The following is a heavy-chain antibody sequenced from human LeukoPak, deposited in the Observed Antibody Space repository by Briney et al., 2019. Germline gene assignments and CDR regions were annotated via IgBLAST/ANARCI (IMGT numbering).Heavy chain of an antibody. J-gene: IGHJ4*02. CDR3: ARDNRDSSGYTFDY. CDR2: INHSGST. V-gene: IGHV4-34*01. Sequence: SETLSLTCAVYGGSFSGYYWSWIRQPPGKGLEWIGEINHSGSTNYNPSLKSRVTISVDTSKNQFSLKLSSVTAADTAVYYCARDNRDSSGYTFDYWGQGTLVTVSS. D-gene: IGHD3-22*01. CDR1: GGSFSGYY.